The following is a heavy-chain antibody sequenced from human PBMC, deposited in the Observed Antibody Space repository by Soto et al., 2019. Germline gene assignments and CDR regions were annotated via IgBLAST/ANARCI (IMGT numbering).Heavy chain of an antibody. D-gene: IGHD2-15*01. CDR2: IYYSGST. CDR3: ARQTRDCDDIVVQCPFAAFDI. J-gene: IGHJ3*02. CDR1: CGSLSSYY. Sequence: PSETLSLTCTVSCGSLSSYYWSWIRQPPGKGLEWIGYIYYSGSTNYNPSLKSRVTISVDASKNQFSLKLSSVTAADTAVYYCARQTRDCDDIVVQCPFAAFDIWGQGTMVTVSS. V-gene: IGHV4-59*08.